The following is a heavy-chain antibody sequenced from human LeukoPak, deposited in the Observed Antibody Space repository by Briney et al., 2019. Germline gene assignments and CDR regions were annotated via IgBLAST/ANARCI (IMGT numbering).Heavy chain of an antibody. CDR1: GGSISSYY. J-gene: IGHJ4*02. CDR3: ASLNSSSPGGDY. D-gene: IGHD6-6*01. V-gene: IGHV4-4*07. CDR2: IYTSGST. Sequence: SETLSLTCTVSGGSISSYYWSWIRQPAGKGLEWIGRIYTSGSTNYNPSLKSRVTMSVDTSKNQFSLKLSSVTAADTAVHYCASLNSSSPGGDYWGQGTLVTVSS.